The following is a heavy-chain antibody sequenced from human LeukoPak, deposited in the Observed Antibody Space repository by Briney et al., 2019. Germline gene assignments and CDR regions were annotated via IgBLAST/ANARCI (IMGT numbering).Heavy chain of an antibody. J-gene: IGHJ5*02. Sequence: GESLRLSCATSGFTLKNYWMSWLRRAPGKGLEWVSRIKYDGSTAMYAESVKGRFTISRDNARGTLYLQMNSLRVDDTAVYYCAKSDRFDACGRGILVTVSS. CDR1: GFTLKNYW. CDR2: IKYDGSTA. CDR3: AKSDRFDA. V-gene: IGHV3-74*03.